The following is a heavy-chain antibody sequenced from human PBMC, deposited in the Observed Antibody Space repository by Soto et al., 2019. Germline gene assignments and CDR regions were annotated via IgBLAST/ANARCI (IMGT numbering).Heavy chain of an antibody. CDR3: XXXXXXXXXSXI. CDR2: ISAYSGNT. J-gene: IGHJ3*02. Sequence: HVQLVQSGGEVKKPGASVKVSCKASGYTFTSYPITWVRQAPGQGLEWMGWISAYSGNTNYAQKLQGRVTMTTDTXXXXXXXXXXXXXXXXXXXXXXXXXXXXXXXSXIWGQGTMVTVSS. V-gene: IGHV1-18*01. CDR1: GYTFTSYP.